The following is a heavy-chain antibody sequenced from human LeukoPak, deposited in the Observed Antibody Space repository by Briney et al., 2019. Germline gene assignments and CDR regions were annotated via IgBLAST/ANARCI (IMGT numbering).Heavy chain of an antibody. J-gene: IGHJ4*02. D-gene: IGHD4-23*01. CDR3: TRHEGDGGNSFDY. V-gene: IGHV3-73*01. Sequence: PGGSLKLSCAASGFTFSGSAMHWVRKASGKGLKWVGRIRSKDNSYETAYSASMKGRITISRDDSKNTAYLQMNGLKTEDTAVYYCTRHEGDGGNSFDYWDQGTLVTVSS. CDR1: GFTFSGSA. CDR2: IRSKDNSYET.